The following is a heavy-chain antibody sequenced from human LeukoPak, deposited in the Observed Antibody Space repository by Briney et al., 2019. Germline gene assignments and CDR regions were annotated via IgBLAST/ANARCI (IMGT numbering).Heavy chain of an antibody. V-gene: IGHV3-30*03. Sequence: GRSLRLSCAASGFTFSIYCMHWVSHPPGRGLEWVAVIPYDGSNKYYADSVKGLFTISIDTYTKSLYVEINRRRAEDTAVYYCARDARLSNRASYYLDDWGQGTLVTVSS. D-gene: IGHD3-16*02. CDR1: GFTFSIYC. J-gene: IGHJ4*02. CDR2: IPYDGSNK. CDR3: ARDARLSNRASYYLDD.